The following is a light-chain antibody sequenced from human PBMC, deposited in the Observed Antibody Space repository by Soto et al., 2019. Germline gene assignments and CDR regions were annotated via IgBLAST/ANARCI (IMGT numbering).Light chain of an antibody. CDR1: QDINNW. CDR3: QQANSFPLT. CDR2: TTS. J-gene: IGKJ4*01. V-gene: IGKV1D-12*01. Sequence: DIQVTQSPSSVSASVGDRVTITCRASQDINNWLAWYQRKPGKAPKLLIYTTSNLQSGVPSRFSGSGSGTDFTLTINSLQPEDFATYYCQQANSFPLTFGGGTKVEIK.